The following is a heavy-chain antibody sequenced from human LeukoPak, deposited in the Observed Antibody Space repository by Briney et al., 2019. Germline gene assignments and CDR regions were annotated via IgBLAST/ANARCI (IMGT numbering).Heavy chain of an antibody. CDR2: ISYDGSNK. Sequence: QPGGSLRLSCAASGFTFSSYAMNWVRQAPGKGLEWVAVISYDGSNKYYADSVKGRFTISRDNSKNTLYLQMNSLRAEDTAVYYCARDVQYYKSSGWYEGYFDYWGQGTLVTVSS. CDR3: ARDVQYYKSSGWYEGYFDY. CDR1: GFTFSSYA. J-gene: IGHJ4*02. V-gene: IGHV3-30-3*01. D-gene: IGHD6-19*01.